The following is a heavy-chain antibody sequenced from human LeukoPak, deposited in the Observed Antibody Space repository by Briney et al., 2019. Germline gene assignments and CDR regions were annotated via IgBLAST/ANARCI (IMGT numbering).Heavy chain of an antibody. J-gene: IGHJ2*01. CDR3: ARRGQYGDYWYFDL. CDR1: GLIFSGND. D-gene: IGHD4-17*01. CDR2: IHSSGKT. Sequence: GGSLRLSCAASGLIFSGNDMGWVRQAPGKGLKWVSVIHSSGKTNYSDSVQGRFTISRDNSKNTLYLQMNSLGAEDTAVYYCARRGQYGDYWYFDLWGRGTLVTVSS. V-gene: IGHV3-53*01.